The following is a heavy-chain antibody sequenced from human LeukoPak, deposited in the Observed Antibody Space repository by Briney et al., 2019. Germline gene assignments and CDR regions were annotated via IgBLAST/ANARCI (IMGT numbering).Heavy chain of an antibody. V-gene: IGHV4-59*01. D-gene: IGHD3-10*01. Sequence: PSETLSLTCTVSGGSFEHYFWSWIRQPPGKGLEWIGYVHYSGSTDYSPSLKSRLTISADTSKNRFSLKLSSVTAADTAVYYCASHRRSHGSEYWGQGTLVTVSS. CDR3: ASHRRSHGSEY. J-gene: IGHJ4*02. CDR1: GGSFEHYF. CDR2: VHYSGST.